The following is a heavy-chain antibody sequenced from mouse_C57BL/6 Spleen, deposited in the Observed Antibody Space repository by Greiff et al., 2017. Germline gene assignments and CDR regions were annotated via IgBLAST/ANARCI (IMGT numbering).Heavy chain of an antibody. CDR3: ARKAQAYYAMDY. CDR1: GYTFTSYW. Sequence: QVQLQQPGAELVRPGSSVKLSCKASGYTFTSYWMDWVKQRPGQGLEWIGNIYPSDSATNYNQKFKDKATLTVDKSSSTAYMQLSSLTSEDSAVYYCARKAQAYYAMDYWGQGTSVTVSS. D-gene: IGHD3-2*02. V-gene: IGHV1-61*01. CDR2: IYPSDSAT. J-gene: IGHJ4*01.